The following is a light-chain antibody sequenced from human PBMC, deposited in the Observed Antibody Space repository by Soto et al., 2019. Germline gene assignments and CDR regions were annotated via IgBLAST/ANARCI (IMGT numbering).Light chain of an antibody. CDR1: QGVSRY. CDR2: AAS. CDR3: QQLYSSPLT. Sequence: DIQLTQSPSFLSASVGDRVTITCRASQGVSRYLAWYQQKPGKAPKLLMYAASTLQSGVPSRFSGSGSGTEFTLRVSSLQPEDSATYYCQQLYSSPLTFGGGTKVEIK. J-gene: IGKJ4*01. V-gene: IGKV1-9*01.